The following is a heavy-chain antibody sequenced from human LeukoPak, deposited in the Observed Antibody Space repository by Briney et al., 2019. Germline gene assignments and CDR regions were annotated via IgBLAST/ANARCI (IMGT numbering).Heavy chain of an antibody. D-gene: IGHD5-24*01. CDR3: ARGYGYNSEY. Sequence: SETLSLTCTVSGGSISSYYWSWIRQPPGKGLEWIGYIYYSGSTNYNPSLKSRVTISVDTSKNQFSLKLSSVTAADTAVYYCARGYGYNSEYWGQGTLVTVSP. V-gene: IGHV4-59*01. CDR2: IYYSGST. CDR1: GGSISSYY. J-gene: IGHJ4*02.